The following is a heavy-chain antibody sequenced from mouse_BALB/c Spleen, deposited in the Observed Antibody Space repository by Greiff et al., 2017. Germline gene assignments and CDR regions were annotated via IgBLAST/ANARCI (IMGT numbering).Heavy chain of an antibody. Sequence: QVHVKQSGAELMKPGASVKISCKATGYTFSSYWIEWVKQRPGHGLEWIGEILPGSGSTNYNEKFKGKATFTADTSSNTAYMQLSSLTSEDSAVYYCARRVLSNRYEGGAMDYWGQGTSVTVSS. J-gene: IGHJ4*01. CDR2: ILPGSGST. D-gene: IGHD2-14*01. V-gene: IGHV1-9*01. CDR3: ARRVLSNRYEGGAMDY. CDR1: GYTFSSYW.